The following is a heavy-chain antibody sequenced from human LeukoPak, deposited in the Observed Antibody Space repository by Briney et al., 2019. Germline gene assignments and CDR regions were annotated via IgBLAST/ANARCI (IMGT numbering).Heavy chain of an antibody. Sequence: ASVKVSCKASGYTFTGYYMHWVRQAPGQGLEWMGRINPNSGGTNYAQKFQGRVTMTRDTSISTAYMELSRLRPDDTAVYYCARDLPRKLVPAAIDYWGQGTLVTVSS. CDR2: INPNSGGT. CDR3: ARDLPRKLVPAAIDY. V-gene: IGHV1-2*06. D-gene: IGHD2-2*02. J-gene: IGHJ4*02. CDR1: GYTFTGYY.